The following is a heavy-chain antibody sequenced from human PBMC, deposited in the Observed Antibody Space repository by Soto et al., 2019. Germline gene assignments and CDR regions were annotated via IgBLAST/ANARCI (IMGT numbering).Heavy chain of an antibody. CDR1: GFTFSSYA. Sequence: EVQLLESGGGLVQPGGSLRLSCAASGFTFSSYAMSWVRQAPGKGLEWVSAISSSGGSTYYADSVKGRFTISRDNSKNTLYLQMNSLRAEDTAVYYCAKIPHSSSWYLDAFDIWGQGTMVTVSS. V-gene: IGHV3-23*01. CDR3: AKIPHSSSWYLDAFDI. CDR2: ISSSGGST. D-gene: IGHD6-13*01. J-gene: IGHJ3*02.